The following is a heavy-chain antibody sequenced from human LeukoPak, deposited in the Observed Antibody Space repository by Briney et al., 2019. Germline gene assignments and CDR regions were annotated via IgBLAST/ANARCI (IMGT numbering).Heavy chain of an antibody. D-gene: IGHD1-26*01. CDR1: GYTFTSYG. J-gene: IGHJ4*02. Sequence: GASVTVSFKASGYTFTSYGISWVRQAPGQGLEWMGWISAYNGNTNYAQKLQGRVTMTTDTSTSTAYMELRSLRSDDMAVYYCIVRGADLHYFDYWGQGTLVTVSS. CDR3: IVRGADLHYFDY. V-gene: IGHV1-18*03. CDR2: ISAYNGNT.